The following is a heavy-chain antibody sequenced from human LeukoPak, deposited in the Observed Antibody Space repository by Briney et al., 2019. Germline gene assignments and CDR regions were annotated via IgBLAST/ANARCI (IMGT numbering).Heavy chain of an antibody. D-gene: IGHD3-9*01. Sequence: PSETLSLTCIVSGGSISSSSYYWVWIRPPPGKGLVWIGSIYYSRSTYHNPSLKSRVTIAVDTSKNQFSLKLSSVTAADTAVYYCARLSVLRYFDLLSLYFDYWGQGTLVTVSS. J-gene: IGHJ4*02. CDR2: IYYSRST. V-gene: IGHV4-39*01. CDR1: GGSISSSSYY. CDR3: ARLSVLRYFDLLSLYFDY.